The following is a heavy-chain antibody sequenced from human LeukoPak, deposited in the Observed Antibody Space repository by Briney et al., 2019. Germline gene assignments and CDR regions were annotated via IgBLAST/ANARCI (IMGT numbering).Heavy chain of an antibody. CDR2: VWPEGSNK. J-gene: IGHJ4*02. CDR1: GFAFSSYS. CDR3: ARELAA. V-gene: IGHV3-33*01. Sequence: GRSLRLSCEAAGFAFSSYSMHWVREAPGKGLERGAAVWPEGSNKYYANSVKGRFTISRDNSKNTLYLQMNSLRGDDTAIYYCARELAAWGQGTLVTVSS. D-gene: IGHD6-13*01.